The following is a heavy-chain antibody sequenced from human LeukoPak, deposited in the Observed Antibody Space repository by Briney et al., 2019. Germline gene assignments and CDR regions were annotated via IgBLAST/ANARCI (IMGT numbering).Heavy chain of an antibody. Sequence: SETLSLTCTVSGCSISSGSYYWSWIRQPAGKGLEWIGRIYTSGSTNYNPTLKRRVTISVDTSKNQFSLKVSSVTAADTAVYYCARTFTMVRGVIITPDAFDIWGQGTMVTVSS. V-gene: IGHV4-61*02. CDR2: IYTSGST. CDR1: GCSISSGSYY. D-gene: IGHD3-10*01. CDR3: ARTFTMVRGVIITPDAFDI. J-gene: IGHJ3*02.